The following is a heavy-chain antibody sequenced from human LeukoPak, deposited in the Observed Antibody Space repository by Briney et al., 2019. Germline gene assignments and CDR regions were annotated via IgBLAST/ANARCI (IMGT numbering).Heavy chain of an antibody. V-gene: IGHV4-4*07. CDR3: AGEITMVRGVIYNWFDP. D-gene: IGHD3-10*01. CDR1: GGSISSYY. J-gene: IGHJ5*02. CDR2: IYTSGST. Sequence: SETLSLTCTVSGGSISSYYWSWIRQPAGKGLEWIGRIYTSGSTNYNPSLKSRVTMSVDTSKNQFSLKLSSVTAADTAVYYCAGEITMVRGVIYNWFDPWGQGTLVTVSS.